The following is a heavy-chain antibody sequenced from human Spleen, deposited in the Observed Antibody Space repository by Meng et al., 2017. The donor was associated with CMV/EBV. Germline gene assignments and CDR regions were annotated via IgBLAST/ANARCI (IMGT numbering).Heavy chain of an antibody. J-gene: IGHJ4*02. V-gene: IGHV3-48*03. Sequence: GESLKISCAASGFTFNSYEMNWVRQAPGKGLEWVSFISGSGSTIYYADSVKGRFTISRDDAKNSLYLQMNSLRVEDTAVYYCVRADPTKRSSTTSCLDYWGQGTLVTVSS. D-gene: IGHD2-2*01. CDR3: VRADPTKRSSTTSCLDY. CDR1: GFTFNSYE. CDR2: ISGSGSTI.